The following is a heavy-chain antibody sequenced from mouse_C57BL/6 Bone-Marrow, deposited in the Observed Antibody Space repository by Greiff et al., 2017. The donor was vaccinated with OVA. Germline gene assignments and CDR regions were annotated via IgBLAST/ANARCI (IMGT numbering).Heavy chain of an antibody. J-gene: IGHJ4*01. V-gene: IGHV5-4*03. CDR3: ARTTLYYYAMDY. Sequence: EVMLVESGGGLVKPGGSLKLSCAASGFTFSSYAMSWVRQTPEKRLEWVATISDGGSYTYYPDNAKGRFTISRDNAKNNLYLQMSHLKSEDTAMYYCARTTLYYYAMDYWGQGTSVTVSS. CDR2: ISDGGSYT. D-gene: IGHD5-5*01. CDR1: GFTFSSYA.